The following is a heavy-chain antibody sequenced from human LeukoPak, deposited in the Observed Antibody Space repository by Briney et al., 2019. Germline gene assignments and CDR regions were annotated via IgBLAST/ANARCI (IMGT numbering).Heavy chain of an antibody. V-gene: IGHV3-23*01. D-gene: IGHD5-24*01. J-gene: IGHJ4*02. Sequence: GGSLRLSCAASGFTFSKHGMNWVRQAPGKGLEWVSGISPSGDITYYADSVEGRFTISRDNSKNTLYLQMNSLRAEDTAVYYCAKSGYNRFDYWGQGTLVTVSS. CDR3: AKSGYNRFDY. CDR2: ISPSGDIT. CDR1: GFTFSKHG.